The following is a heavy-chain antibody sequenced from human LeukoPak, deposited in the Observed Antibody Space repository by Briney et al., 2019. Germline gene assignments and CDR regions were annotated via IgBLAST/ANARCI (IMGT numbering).Heavy chain of an antibody. V-gene: IGHV4-39*01. CDR1: GGSISSSVYH. Sequence: SETLSLTCTVSGGSISSSVYHWGWIRQPPGKGLEWIRIIYYTGATYYSPSLKSRVTISQDTSKNQFSLRLSSVTATDTALYYCARQHSSGLDPWGQGTLVTVSS. D-gene: IGHD6-19*01. CDR2: IYYTGAT. J-gene: IGHJ5*02. CDR3: ARQHSSGLDP.